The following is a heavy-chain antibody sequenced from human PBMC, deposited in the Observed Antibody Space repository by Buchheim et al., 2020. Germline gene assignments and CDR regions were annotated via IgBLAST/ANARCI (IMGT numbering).Heavy chain of an antibody. J-gene: IGHJ4*02. Sequence: QVQLQESGPGLVKPSETLSLTCTVSGGSVNSGSYYWGWIRQPPGKGLEWIGCVYYSGSTNYNPSLKSRLTISVDTSKNQFSLKLSSVTAADTAVYYCARDAIGSGYDAYYFDYWGQGTL. CDR3: ARDAIGSGYDAYYFDY. CDR1: GGSVNSGSYY. D-gene: IGHD5-12*01. V-gene: IGHV4-61*01. CDR2: VYYSGST.